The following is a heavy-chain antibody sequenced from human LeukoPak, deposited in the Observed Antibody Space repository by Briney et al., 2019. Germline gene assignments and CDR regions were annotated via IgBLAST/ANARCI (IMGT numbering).Heavy chain of an antibody. D-gene: IGHD6-6*01. CDR3: ARGVGGTSSSFPDY. J-gene: IGHJ4*02. CDR1: GFTFDDYA. Sequence: GGSLRLSCAASGFTFDDYAMHWVRQAPGKGLEWLSYISGSSGVILYADSVKGRFAISRDNAKNSLYLQMNTLRDEDTAVYYCARGVGGTSSSFPDYWGQGTLVTVSS. V-gene: IGHV3-48*02. CDR2: ISGSSGVI.